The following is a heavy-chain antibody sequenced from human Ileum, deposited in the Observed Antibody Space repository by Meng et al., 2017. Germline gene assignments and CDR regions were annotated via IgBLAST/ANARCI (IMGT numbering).Heavy chain of an antibody. CDR2: MSSDDSFI. J-gene: IGHJ4*02. V-gene: IGHV3-11*01. Sequence: GPLVESGGVLVHPGGPLSVSCATSGFNFSDYYMSWIRQAPGKGLEWISYMSSDDSFINYADSVKGRFTMSRDNAKNSLFLQLNSLRADDTAVYYCARDRRYSRGWKTSDYWGQGTLVTVSS. CDR3: ARDRRYSRGWKTSDY. D-gene: IGHD6-19*01. CDR1: GFNFSDYY.